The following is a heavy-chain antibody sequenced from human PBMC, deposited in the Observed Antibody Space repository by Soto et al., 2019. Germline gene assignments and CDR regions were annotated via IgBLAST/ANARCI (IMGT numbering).Heavy chain of an antibody. CDR1: GGSISSGSYY. D-gene: IGHD5-12*01. CDR3: ARETFPSGNFDY. Sequence: SETLSLTCTVSGGSISSGSYYWSWIRQLPGKGLEWIGYIYYSGSTNYNPSLKSRVTISVDTSKNQFSLKLSSVTAADTAVYYCARETFPSGNFDYWGQGTLVTVSS. V-gene: IGHV4-61*01. CDR2: IYYSGST. J-gene: IGHJ4*02.